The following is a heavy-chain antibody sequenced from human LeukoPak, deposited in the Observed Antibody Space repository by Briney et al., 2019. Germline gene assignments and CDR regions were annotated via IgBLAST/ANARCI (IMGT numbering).Heavy chain of an antibody. J-gene: IGHJ5*02. CDR1: GFTLSNAW. Sequence: GGPLRLSCGASGFTLSNAWVTWLRQAPGKGREWCGRIKSKTDGGTTDYAAPVKGRFTISRDDSKNTLYLQMNSLKTEDTAVYYCTTAPPQGLWGLAWGQGTLVTVSS. D-gene: IGHD3-16*01. V-gene: IGHV3-15*01. CDR3: TTAPPQGLWGLA. CDR2: IKSKTDGGTT.